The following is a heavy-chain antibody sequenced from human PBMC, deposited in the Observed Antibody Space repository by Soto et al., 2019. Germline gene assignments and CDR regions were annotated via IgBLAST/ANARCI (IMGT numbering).Heavy chain of an antibody. CDR1: GYTLTELS. Sequence: GASVKVSCKVSGYTLTELSMHWVRQAPGKGLEWMGGFDPEDGETIYAQKFQGRVTMTEDTSTDTAYMELSSLRSEDTAVYYCATGGLGYCTNGVCYKGMDVWGQGTTVTVSS. CDR3: ATGGLGYCTNGVCYKGMDV. J-gene: IGHJ6*02. CDR2: FDPEDGET. D-gene: IGHD2-8*01. V-gene: IGHV1-24*01.